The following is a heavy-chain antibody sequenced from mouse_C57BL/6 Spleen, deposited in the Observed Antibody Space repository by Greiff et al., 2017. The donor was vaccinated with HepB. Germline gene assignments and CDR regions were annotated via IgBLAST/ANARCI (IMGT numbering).Heavy chain of an antibody. J-gene: IGHJ1*03. CDR2: IYPGSGST. CDR3: AREGLLPRYFDV. D-gene: IGHD2-3*01. Sequence: QVHLQQPGAELVKPGASVKMSCKASGYTFTSYWITWVKQRPGQGLEWIGDIYPGSGSTNYNEKFKSKATLTVDTSSSTAYMQLSSLTSEDSAVYYCAREGLLPRYFDVWGTGTTVTVSS. V-gene: IGHV1-55*01. CDR1: GYTFTSYW.